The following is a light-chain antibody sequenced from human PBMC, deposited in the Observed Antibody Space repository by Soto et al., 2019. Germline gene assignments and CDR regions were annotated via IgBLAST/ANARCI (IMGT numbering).Light chain of an antibody. Sequence: DMQMTQSPSSVSASVGDSVTITCRASQGVSTWLAWYQQKPGKAPNLLIYTASSLQSGVPSRFSGSGSGTDFTLIINGLQPEDFATYYCQQAASFPITFGQGTRLEIK. CDR1: QGVSTW. J-gene: IGKJ5*01. CDR2: TAS. V-gene: IGKV1-12*01. CDR3: QQAASFPIT.